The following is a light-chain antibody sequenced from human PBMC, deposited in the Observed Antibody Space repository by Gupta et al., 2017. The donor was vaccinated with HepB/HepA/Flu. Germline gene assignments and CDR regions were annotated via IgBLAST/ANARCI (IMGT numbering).Light chain of an antibody. V-gene: IGLV2-23*02. CDR2: EVS. CDR3: CSYAGSSTLV. J-gene: IGLJ3*02. CDR1: SSDVGSYNL. Sequence: QSALTQPASVSGSPGQSLTISCTGTSSDVGSYNLVSLYQQHPGKTPKLMIYEVSKRPSGVSKRFSGSKSGNTASLTISGLQAEDEADYYCCSYAGSSTLVFGGGTKLTVL.